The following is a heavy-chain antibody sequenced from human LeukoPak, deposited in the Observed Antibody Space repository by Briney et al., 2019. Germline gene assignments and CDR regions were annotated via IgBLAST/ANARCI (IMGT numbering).Heavy chain of an antibody. D-gene: IGHD2-15*01. V-gene: IGHV7-4-1*02. J-gene: IGHJ3*02. CDR3: AREGPLGGDTFDI. CDR1: GYTFVTYS. CDR2: INTNTGDP. Sequence: ASVKVSCKASGYTFVTYSMNWVRQAPGQGLEWMGWINTNTGDPTYAQGFTGRFVFSLDTSASTSYLQISSLKAEDTAIYYCAREGPLGGDTFDIWGQGTMVTVSS.